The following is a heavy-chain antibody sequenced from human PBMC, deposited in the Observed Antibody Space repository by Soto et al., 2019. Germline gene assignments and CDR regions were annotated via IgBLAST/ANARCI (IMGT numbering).Heavy chain of an antibody. J-gene: IGHJ5*02. D-gene: IGHD5-18*01. CDR3: ARGAGFSYASTWFDI. CDR2: IYYTGST. V-gene: IGHV4-61*03. Sequence: SETLSLTCTVSGASISGGTYYWTWIRQAPGKGLEWVGHIYYTGSTNYNPALNDRVTISVDTSKNHFSLQLTSVAAADAAVYYCARGAGFSYASTWFDIWGQGTLVTVSS. CDR1: GASISGGTYY.